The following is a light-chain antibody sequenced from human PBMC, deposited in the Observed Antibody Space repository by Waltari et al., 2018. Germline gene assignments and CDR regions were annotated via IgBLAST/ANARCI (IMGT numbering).Light chain of an antibody. CDR1: QGISSY. V-gene: IGKV1-8*01. Sequence: AIRITQSPSYLPASTGDRITITCRSSQGISSYVAWYQQKPGKAPKVLIYAASTLQSGVPSRFSGSGSGTDFTLTISCLQSEDFAIYYCQQYYSNPATFGQGTKVEIK. J-gene: IGKJ1*01. CDR2: AAS. CDR3: QQYYSNPAT.